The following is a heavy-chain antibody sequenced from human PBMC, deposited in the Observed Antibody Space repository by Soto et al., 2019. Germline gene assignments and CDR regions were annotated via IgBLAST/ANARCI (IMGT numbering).Heavy chain of an antibody. Sequence: SQTLSLTCAISGDSVSSNSAAWNWIRQSPSRGLEWLGRTYYRSKWYNDYAVSVKSRITINPDTSKNQFSLQLNSVTPEDTAVYYCAREAARPEIYYYYGMDVWGQGTTVTVSS. CDR2: TYYRSKWYN. CDR1: GDSVSSNSAA. CDR3: AREAARPEIYYYYGMDV. J-gene: IGHJ6*02. V-gene: IGHV6-1*01. D-gene: IGHD6-6*01.